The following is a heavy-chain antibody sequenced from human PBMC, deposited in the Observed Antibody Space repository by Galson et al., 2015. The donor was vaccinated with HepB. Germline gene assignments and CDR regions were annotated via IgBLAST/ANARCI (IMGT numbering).Heavy chain of an antibody. CDR3: GNWGSS. V-gene: IGHV3-74*01. CDR1: GFTFSSNW. D-gene: IGHD7-27*01. CDR2: INSDVSTT. J-gene: IGHJ5*01. Sequence: SLRLSCAASGFTFSSNWMQWVRQAPGKGLEWVSRINSDVSTTSYTDSVKGRFTISRDNAKNTLYLQMKSLRAEDTAVYYCGNWGSSWGQGTLVTVSS.